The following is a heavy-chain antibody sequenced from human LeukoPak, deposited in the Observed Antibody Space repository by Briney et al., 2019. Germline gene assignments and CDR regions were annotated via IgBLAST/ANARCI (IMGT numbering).Heavy chain of an antibody. CDR2: INHSGST. CDR1: GGSFSGYY. CDR3: ARTSGFFDSSGFYQQNPYYFQY. J-gene: IGHJ4*02. D-gene: IGHD3-22*01. V-gene: IGHV4-34*01. Sequence: SETLSLTCAVYGGSFSGYYWSWIRQPPGKGLEWIGEINHSGSTNYNPSLQRRVSISVDTSKNQFSLHVTSVTGADTAVYYCARTSGFFDSSGFYQQNPYYFQYWGQGVLVSVSS.